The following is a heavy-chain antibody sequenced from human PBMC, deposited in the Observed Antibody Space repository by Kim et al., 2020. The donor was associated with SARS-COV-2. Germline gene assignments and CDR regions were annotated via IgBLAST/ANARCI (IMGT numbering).Heavy chain of an antibody. V-gene: IGHV1-69*13. Sequence: SVKVSCKASGGTFSSYAISWVRQAPGQGLEWMGGIIPIFGTANYAQKFQGRVTITADESTSTAYMELSSLRSEDTAVYYCARELTTVTTEGAFDIWGQGTMVTVSS. CDR1: GGTFSSYA. D-gene: IGHD4-17*01. J-gene: IGHJ3*02. CDR2: IIPIFGTA. CDR3: ARELTTVTTEGAFDI.